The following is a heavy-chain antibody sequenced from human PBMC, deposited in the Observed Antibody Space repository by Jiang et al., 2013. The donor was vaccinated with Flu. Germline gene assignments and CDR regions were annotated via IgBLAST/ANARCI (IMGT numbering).Heavy chain of an antibody. J-gene: IGHJ6*02. CDR2: TYYRSKWYN. CDR1: GDSVSSNSAA. CDR3: ARVPDYSNPYYYYGMDV. D-gene: IGHD4-11*01. Sequence: QTLSLTCAISGDSVSSNSAAWNWIRQSPSRGLEWLGRTYYRSKWYNDYAVSVKSRITINPDTSKNQFSLQLNSVTPEDTAVYYCARVPDYSNPYYYYGMDVWGQGTTVTVSS. V-gene: IGHV6-1*01.